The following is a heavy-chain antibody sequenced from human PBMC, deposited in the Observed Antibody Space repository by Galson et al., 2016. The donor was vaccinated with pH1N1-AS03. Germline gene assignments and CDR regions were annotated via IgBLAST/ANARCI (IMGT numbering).Heavy chain of an antibody. CDR1: GDSVSSNSAA. D-gene: IGHD6-6*01. V-gene: IGHV6-1*01. CDR3: ARGHYSSSFYWFDP. Sequence: CAISGDSVSSNSAAWNWIRQSPSRGLEWLGRTYYRSKWCNDYAVSVKSRITINPDTSKNQFSLQLNSVTPEDTAVYYSARGHYSSSFYWFDPWGQGTLVTVSS. CDR2: TYYRSKWCN. J-gene: IGHJ5*02.